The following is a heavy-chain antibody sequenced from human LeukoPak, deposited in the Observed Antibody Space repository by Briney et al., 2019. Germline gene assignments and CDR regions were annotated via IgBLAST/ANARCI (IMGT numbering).Heavy chain of an antibody. D-gene: IGHD3-22*01. CDR3: ARGGVVVPDAFDI. CDR2: MNPNSGNT. CDR1: GYTFTSYD. V-gene: IGHV1-18*01. J-gene: IGHJ3*02. Sequence: ASVKVSCKASGYTFTSYDINWVRQATGQGLEWMGWMNPNSGNTNYAQKLQGRVTMTTDTSTSTAYMELRSLRSDDTAVYYCARGGVVVPDAFDIWGQGTMVTVSS.